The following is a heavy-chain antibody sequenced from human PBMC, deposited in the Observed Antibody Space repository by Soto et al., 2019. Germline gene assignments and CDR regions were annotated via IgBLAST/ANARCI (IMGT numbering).Heavy chain of an antibody. J-gene: IGHJ5*02. V-gene: IGHV4-31*03. CDR3: ARVLWSTVSPTRDSWFAP. CDR2: IYSIGST. CDR1: GGSISSGGYY. D-gene: IGHD4-17*01. Sequence: SETLSLTCTVSGGSISSGGYYWSWIRQHPGKGLEWIGYIYSIGSTFYNPSLKSRVTISVDTSKNQFSLNLNSVTAADTAVYYCARVLWSTVSPTRDSWFAPWGQGALVTVSS.